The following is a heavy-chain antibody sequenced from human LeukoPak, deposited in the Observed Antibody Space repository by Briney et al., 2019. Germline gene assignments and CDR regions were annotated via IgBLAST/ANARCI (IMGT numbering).Heavy chain of an antibody. CDR2: IRHDGSEK. V-gene: IGHV3-7*01. CDR1: GFSFSSYN. CDR3: TRHLIHSSSWYDYFDY. D-gene: IGHD6-13*01. J-gene: IGHJ4*02. Sequence: QPGGSLRLSCAASGFSFSSYNMNWVRQAPGKGLEWVASIRHDGSEKYYLDSVKGRFTISRGDARNSLYLQMNSLRDEDTAVYYCTRHLIHSSSWYDYFDYWGQGTLVTVSS.